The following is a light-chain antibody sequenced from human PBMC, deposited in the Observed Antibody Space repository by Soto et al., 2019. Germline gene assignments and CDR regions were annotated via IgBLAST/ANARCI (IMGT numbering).Light chain of an antibody. J-gene: IGKJ1*01. CDR1: QSVTSNY. CDR2: GAS. CDR3: QQYGSSSWT. Sequence: EIVLTQSPDTLSLSPGERATLSCRASQSVTSNYLAWYQQKPGQAPRLLVYGASSRATGISDRFSGSGSGTDFTLTISRLEPEDFAVYYCQQYGSSSWTFGQGTKVDIK. V-gene: IGKV3-20*01.